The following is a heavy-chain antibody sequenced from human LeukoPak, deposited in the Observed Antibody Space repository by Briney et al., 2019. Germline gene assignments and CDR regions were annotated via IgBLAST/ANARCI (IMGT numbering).Heavy chain of an antibody. D-gene: IGHD3-10*01. CDR1: GGSISSSSYY. J-gene: IGHJ6*03. CDR3: ARRGPYYYYMDV. V-gene: IGHV4-39*07. Sequence: SETLSLTCTVSGGSISSSSYYWGWIRQPPGKGLEWIGEINHSGSTNYNPSLKSRVTISVDTSKNQFSLKLSSVTAADTAVYYCARRGPYYYYMDVWGKGTTVTVSS. CDR2: INHSGST.